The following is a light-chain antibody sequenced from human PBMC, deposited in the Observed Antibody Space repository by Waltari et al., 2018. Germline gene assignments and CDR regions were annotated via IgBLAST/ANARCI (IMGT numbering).Light chain of an antibody. CDR2: DVS. V-gene: IGLV2-14*01. J-gene: IGLJ3*02. Sequence: QSALTQPASVSGSPGQSITIPCTGTSSAAGFYNYVSWYQQHPGKAPKLMIYDVSELPSGVSNRFSGSKSGNTASLTISGLQAEDEADYYCNSYAGSSSWVFGGGTKLTVL. CDR1: SSAAGFYNY. CDR3: NSYAGSSSWV.